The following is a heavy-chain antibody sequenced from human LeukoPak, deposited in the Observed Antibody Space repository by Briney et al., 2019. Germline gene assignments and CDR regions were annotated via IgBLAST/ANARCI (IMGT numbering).Heavy chain of an antibody. D-gene: IGHD3-10*01. CDR3: ARDPGSGYI. V-gene: IGHV3-23*01. CDR1: GFTFSSYA. J-gene: IGHJ4*02. Sequence: GGSLRLSCAASGFTFSSYAMSWVRQAPGKGLEWVSGISGSGYSTYYADSVKGRFTISRDNSKNTLYVQMNSLRAEDTAVYYCARDPGSGYIGGQETLVTVSS. CDR2: ISGSGYST.